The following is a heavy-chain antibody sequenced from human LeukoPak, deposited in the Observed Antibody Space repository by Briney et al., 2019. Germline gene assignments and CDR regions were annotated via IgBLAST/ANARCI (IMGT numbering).Heavy chain of an antibody. V-gene: IGHV4-34*01. CDR3: ARGPYSYDSSGAFDI. CDR2: INHSGST. J-gene: IGHJ3*02. CDR1: GGSFSGYY. Sequence: SETLSLTCAVYGGSFSGYYWSGIRQPPGKGLEWIGEINHSGSTNYNPSLKSRVTISVDTSKNQFSLKLSSVTAADTAVYFCARGPYSYDSSGAFDIWGQGTMVTVSS. D-gene: IGHD3-22*01.